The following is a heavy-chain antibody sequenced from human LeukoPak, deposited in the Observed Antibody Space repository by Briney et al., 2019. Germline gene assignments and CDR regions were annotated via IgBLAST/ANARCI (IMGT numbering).Heavy chain of an antibody. CDR3: ARVGSWYYFDY. CDR1: GGSINSNY. CDR2: IDHSGNT. V-gene: IGHV4-59*01. J-gene: IGHJ4*02. D-gene: IGHD6-19*01. Sequence: SETLSLTCTVSGGSINSNYWSWIRQPPGEGLEWIAYIDHSGNTNYNPSLKSRVTISRDMSKNQFSLKLTSVTAADTAMYYCARVGSWYYFDYWGQGILVTVSS.